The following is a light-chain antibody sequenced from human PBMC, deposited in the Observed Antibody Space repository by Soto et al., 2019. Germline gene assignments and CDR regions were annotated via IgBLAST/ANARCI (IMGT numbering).Light chain of an antibody. CDR3: NSYTLSKTVI. CDR2: EVT. V-gene: IGLV2-14*01. Sequence: QSALTQPASVSGSPGQSITISCSGTSSDVGAHDFVSWYQHHPDKAPKVIIFEVTKRPSGVSSRFSGSKTGNTVSLTISGLQAEDEADYYCNSYTLSKTVIFGGGTKLTVL. J-gene: IGLJ2*01. CDR1: SSDVGAHDF.